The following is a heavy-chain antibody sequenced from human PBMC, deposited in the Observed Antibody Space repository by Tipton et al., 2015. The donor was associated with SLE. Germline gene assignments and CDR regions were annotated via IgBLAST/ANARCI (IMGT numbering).Heavy chain of an antibody. CDR1: GFTFSHYA. D-gene: IGHD4-17*01. Sequence: SLRLSCAASGFTFSHYAMSWVRQAPGKGLGWVSSMSAIENRTFYADSVRGRFTTSRDSSKSTLYLQMDSLTAEDTAVYYCARASGAVTRRYFQHWGQGALVAVSS. CDR2: MSAIENRT. CDR3: ARASGAVTRRYFQH. J-gene: IGHJ1*01. V-gene: IGHV3-23*01.